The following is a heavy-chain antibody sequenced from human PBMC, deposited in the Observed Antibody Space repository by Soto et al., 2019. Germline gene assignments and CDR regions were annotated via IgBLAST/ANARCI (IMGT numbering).Heavy chain of an antibody. CDR2: ISGGGGRT. CDR1: GFTFGNFG. V-gene: IGHV3-23*01. CDR3: AKGFIVGGTGIRPDDAFSV. J-gene: IGHJ3*01. D-gene: IGHD2-21*02. Sequence: EVQLLESGGGLVQPGGSMRLSCAASGFTFGNFGMNWVRQAPGKGLEWVAGISGGGGRTYYADSVKGRFTISRDHSKNTLFLGMNGVSAEDTAVDYCAKGFIVGGTGIRPDDAFSVWGQGTLVPVSS.